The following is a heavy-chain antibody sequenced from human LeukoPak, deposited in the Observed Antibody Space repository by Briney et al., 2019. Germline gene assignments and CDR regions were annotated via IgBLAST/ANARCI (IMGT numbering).Heavy chain of an antibody. CDR2: INPSGGST. V-gene: IGHV1-46*01. CDR3: ARDYCSSTSCYEYGIDY. J-gene: IGHJ4*02. Sequence: ASVKVSCKASGYTFPSYYMHWVRQAPGQGLEWMGIINPSGGSTSYAQKFQGRVTMTRDTSISTAYMELSRPRSDDTAVYYCARDYCSSTSCYEYGIDYWGQGTLVTVSS. CDR1: GYTFPSYY. D-gene: IGHD2-2*01.